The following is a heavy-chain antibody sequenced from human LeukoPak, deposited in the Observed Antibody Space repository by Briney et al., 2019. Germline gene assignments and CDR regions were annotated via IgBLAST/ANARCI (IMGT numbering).Heavy chain of an antibody. Sequence: PSETLSLTCTVSGGSISSYYWSWIRQPAGKGLEWIGRIYTSGSTNYNPSLKSRVTMSVDTSKNQFSLKLSSVTAADTAVYYCAREKDILTTDAFDIWGQGTMVTVSS. J-gene: IGHJ3*02. D-gene: IGHD3-9*01. V-gene: IGHV4-4*07. CDR1: GGSISSYY. CDR3: AREKDILTTDAFDI. CDR2: IYTSGST.